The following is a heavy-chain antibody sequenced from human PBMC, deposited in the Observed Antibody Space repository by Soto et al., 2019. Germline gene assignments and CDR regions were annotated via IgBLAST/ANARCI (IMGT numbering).Heavy chain of an antibody. J-gene: IGHJ3*02. CDR3: APERPLNCPTDAFDI. CDR1: AFSVYY. CDR2: INPNSGVT. V-gene: IGHV1-2*02. Sequence: QVQLVQSGAGVKKPGASMKVSCKASAFSVYYLHWVRQAPGQGLEWMGRINPNSGVTTYAQRFQGRVIMTSDTSITTSFLDLSNVDFDATAVYYCAPERPLNCPTDAFDILGQGTMVTVSS. D-gene: IGHD6-25*01.